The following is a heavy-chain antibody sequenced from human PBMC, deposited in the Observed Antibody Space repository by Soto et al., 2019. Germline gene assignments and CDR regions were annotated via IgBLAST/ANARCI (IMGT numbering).Heavy chain of an antibody. J-gene: IGHJ6*02. V-gene: IGHV1-69*13. D-gene: IGHD2-2*01. CDR3: ARDRIVVVPAAKYYYYYGMDV. Sequence: SVKVSCKASGGSFSSYAISWVRQAPGQGLEWMGGIIPIFGTANYAQKFQGRVTITADESTSTAYMELSSLRSEDTAVYYCARDRIVVVPAAKYYYYYGMDVWGQGTTVTVSS. CDR1: GGSFSSYA. CDR2: IIPIFGTA.